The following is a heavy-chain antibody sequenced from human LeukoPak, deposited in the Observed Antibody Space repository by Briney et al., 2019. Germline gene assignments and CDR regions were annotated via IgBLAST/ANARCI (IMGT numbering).Heavy chain of an antibody. CDR1: GASITTYY. CDR2: IHSSGSA. J-gene: IGHJ4*02. Sequence: SETLSLTCTVSGASITTYYWSWIRQPPGKGLEYIGQIHSSGSANYNPSLKSRVAMSLDASKNQFSLTVSSVTAADTAIYYCARDILDVGASHYFDYWGQGSLLTVSS. CDR3: ARDILDVGASHYFDY. V-gene: IGHV4-59*01. D-gene: IGHD1-26*01.